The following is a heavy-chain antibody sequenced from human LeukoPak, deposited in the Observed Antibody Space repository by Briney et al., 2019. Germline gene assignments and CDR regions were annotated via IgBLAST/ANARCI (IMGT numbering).Heavy chain of an antibody. D-gene: IGHD5-18*01. V-gene: IGHV4-38-2*02. J-gene: IGHJ4*02. CDR3: ARLDTAMVQIDY. CDR1: GYSIRSGYY. Sequence: SETLSLTCTVSGYSIRSGYYWGWIRQPPGEGLEWIGSLSPTGRTYYNPSLKSRVTISVDTSKNRFSLKLNSVNVAATAVYYCARLDTAMVQIDYWGQGTLVTVSS. CDR2: LSPTGRT.